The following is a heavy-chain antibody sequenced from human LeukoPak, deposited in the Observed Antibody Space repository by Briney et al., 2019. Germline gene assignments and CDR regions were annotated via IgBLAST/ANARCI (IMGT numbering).Heavy chain of an antibody. CDR2: IRYDGSNK. CDR1: GFTFSSYG. Sequence: PGGSLGLSCAASGFTFSSYGMHWVRQAPGKGLEWVAFIRYDGSNKYYADSVKGRFTISRDNSKSTLYLQMNSLRAEDTAVYYCAPGYDILTGYYRRGAFDYWGQGTLVTVSS. V-gene: IGHV3-30*02. D-gene: IGHD3-9*01. CDR3: APGYDILTGYYRRGAFDY. J-gene: IGHJ4*02.